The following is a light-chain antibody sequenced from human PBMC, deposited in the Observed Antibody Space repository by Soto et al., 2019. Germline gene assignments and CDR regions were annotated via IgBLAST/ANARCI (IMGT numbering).Light chain of an antibody. CDR1: QSISTW. CDR3: QQYLNRWT. CDR2: KAS. J-gene: IGKJ1*01. V-gene: IGKV1-5*03. Sequence: DIQMTQSPSTLSASVGDRVTITCRASQSISTWLDWYQQKPGKAPTLPIYKASSLEGGVPSRFSGSGSGTEFTLTISSLQPDDFATYYCQQYLNRWTFGQGTKVEIK.